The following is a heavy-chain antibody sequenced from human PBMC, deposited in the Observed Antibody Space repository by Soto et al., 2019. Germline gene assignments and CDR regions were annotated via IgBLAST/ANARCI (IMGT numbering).Heavy chain of an antibody. CDR2: INPSGGST. V-gene: IGHV1-46*01. CDR3: ARDITIFGVASYGMDV. D-gene: IGHD3-3*01. Sequence: ASVKVSCKASGYTFTSYYMQWVRQAPGQGLEWMGIINPSGGSTSYAQKFQGRVTMTRDTSTSTVYMELSSLRSEDTAVYYCARDITIFGVASYGMDVWGQGTTVTVSS. CDR1: GYTFTSYY. J-gene: IGHJ6*02.